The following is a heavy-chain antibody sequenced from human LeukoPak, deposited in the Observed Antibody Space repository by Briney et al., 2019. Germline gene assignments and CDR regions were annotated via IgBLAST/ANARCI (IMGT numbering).Heavy chain of an antibody. CDR3: ARRRSGSSPPHAFDI. V-gene: IGHV4-59*01. D-gene: IGHD2-15*01. Sequence: SETLSLTCTVSGGSISSYYWSWIRQPPGKGLEWIGYIYYSGSTNYNPSLKSRVTISVDTSKNQFSLKLSSVTAADTAVYYCARRRSGSSPPHAFDIRGQGTMVTVSS. CDR1: GGSISSYY. J-gene: IGHJ3*02. CDR2: IYYSGST.